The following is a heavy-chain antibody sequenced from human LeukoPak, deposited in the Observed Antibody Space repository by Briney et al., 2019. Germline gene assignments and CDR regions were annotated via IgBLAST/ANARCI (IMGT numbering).Heavy chain of an antibody. CDR3: ARHKDDYVWGSYPITPFDY. CDR2: IYYSGST. CDR1: GGSISSYY. V-gene: IGHV4-39*01. D-gene: IGHD3-16*02. Sequence: SETLSLTCTVSGGSISSYYWGWIRQPPGKGLEWIGSIYYSGSTYYNPSLKSRVTISVDTSKNQFSLKLSSVTAADTAVYYCARHKDDYVWGSYPITPFDYWGQGTLVTVSS. J-gene: IGHJ4*02.